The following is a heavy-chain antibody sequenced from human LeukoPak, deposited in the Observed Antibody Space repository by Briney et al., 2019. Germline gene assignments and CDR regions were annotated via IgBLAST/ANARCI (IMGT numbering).Heavy chain of an antibody. V-gene: IGHV4-59*08. D-gene: IGHD3-10*01. CDR2: IYYSGAT. CDR1: GGSISNYY. J-gene: IGHJ4*02. Sequence: SETLSLTCTVSGGSISNYYWSWIRQPPGKGLEWIGHIYYSGATKYNPSLKSRITISVDTSKNQFSLMLSSVTAADTAVYYCARFRSTVVRGGKYYFDYWGQGTLVTVSS. CDR3: ARFRSTVVRGGKYYFDY.